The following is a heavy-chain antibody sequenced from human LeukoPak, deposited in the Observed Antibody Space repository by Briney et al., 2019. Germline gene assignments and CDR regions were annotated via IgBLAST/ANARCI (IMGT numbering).Heavy chain of an antibody. CDR1: GDSISSAAYS. V-gene: IGHV4-30-2*01. CDR3: ARHVGSSSWSGIYYYYYYGMDV. D-gene: IGHD6-13*01. J-gene: IGHJ6*02. CDR2: IFHTGST. Sequence: SETLSLTCVVSGDSISSAAYSWSWIRQPPGKGLEWIGYIFHTGSTFYNPSLKSRVTISVDNSKNQFSLRLTSVTAADTAVYYCARHVGSSSWSGIYYYYYYGMDVWGQGTTVTVSS.